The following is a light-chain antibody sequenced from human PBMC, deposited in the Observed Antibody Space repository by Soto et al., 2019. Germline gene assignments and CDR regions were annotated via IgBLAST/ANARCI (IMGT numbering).Light chain of an antibody. CDR3: QNFYNLPVT. V-gene: IGKV3-15*01. Sequence: VVLTQSPATLSVSPGETVTLSCRASHNIRNNLAWYQHKPGQAPRLLISHASSGATGVPGRFSASGSGTEFALTISSLQSEDSIVYYCQNFYNLPVTFLGGTRVDI. J-gene: IGKJ4*02. CDR2: HAS. CDR1: HNIRNN.